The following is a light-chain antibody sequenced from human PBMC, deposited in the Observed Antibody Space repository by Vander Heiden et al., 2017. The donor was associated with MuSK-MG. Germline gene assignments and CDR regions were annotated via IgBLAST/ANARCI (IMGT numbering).Light chain of an antibody. J-gene: IGLJ2*01. V-gene: IGLV3-1*01. CDR3: QAWDSSTVV. Sequence: SYELTQPPSVSVSPRQTASINCSGDKLGDKYVSWYQQMPGQSPVMVIYQDSGRPSGIPGRFSGSNSGNTATLTISETQALDEADYYCQAWDSSTVVFGGGTKLTVL. CDR2: QDS. CDR1: KLGDKY.